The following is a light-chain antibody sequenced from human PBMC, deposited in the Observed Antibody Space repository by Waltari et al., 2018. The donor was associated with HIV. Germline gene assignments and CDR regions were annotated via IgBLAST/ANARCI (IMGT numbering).Light chain of an antibody. CDR3: QQYGSSPRT. V-gene: IGKV3-20*01. CDR1: QSVSSNF. CDR2: GAS. Sequence: EVVLTQSLGPLSLSPGESATLPCRASQSVSSNFVGWYQQKPGQAPRLLISGASSRATGIPDRFSGSGSGTDFTLTISRLEPEDFAVYYCQQYGSSPRTFGQGTQVEIK. J-gene: IGKJ1*01.